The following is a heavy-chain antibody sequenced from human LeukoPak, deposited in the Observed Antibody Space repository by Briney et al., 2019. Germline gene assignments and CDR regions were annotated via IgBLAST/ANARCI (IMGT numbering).Heavy chain of an antibody. Sequence: SETLSLTCAVYGGSFSGYYWSWIRQPPGKGLEWIGEINHSGSTNYNPSLKSRVTISVDTSKNQFSLKLSSVTAADTAVYYCARVYYGDNPDYWGQGTLVTVSP. D-gene: IGHD4-23*01. CDR2: INHSGST. V-gene: IGHV4-34*01. CDR1: GGSFSGYY. CDR3: ARVYYGDNPDY. J-gene: IGHJ4*02.